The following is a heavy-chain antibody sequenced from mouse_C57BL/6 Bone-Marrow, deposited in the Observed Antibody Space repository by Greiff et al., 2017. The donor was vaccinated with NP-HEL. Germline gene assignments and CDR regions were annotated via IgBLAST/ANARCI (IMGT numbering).Heavy chain of an antibody. CDR2: IYPGGGYT. V-gene: IGHV1-63*01. J-gene: IGHJ4*01. D-gene: IGHD1-1*01. CDR3: ARYYGREWYYAMDY. CDR1: GYTFTNYW. Sequence: QVQLKQSGAELVRPGTSVKMSCKASGYTFTNYWIGWAKQRPGHGLEWIGDIYPGGGYTNYNEKFKGKATLTADKSSSTAYMQFSSLTSEDSAIYYCARYYGREWYYAMDYWGQGTSVTVSS.